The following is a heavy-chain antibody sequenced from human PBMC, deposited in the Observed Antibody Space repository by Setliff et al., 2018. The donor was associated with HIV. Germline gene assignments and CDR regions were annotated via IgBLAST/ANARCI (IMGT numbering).Heavy chain of an antibody. CDR1: GGSISSGDYY. CDR2: IYYSGSA. V-gene: IGHV4-30-4*08. J-gene: IGHJ6*02. CDR3: ARESPDGLDV. Sequence: PSETLSLTCTVSGGSISSGDYYWSWIRQPPGEGLDWIAYIYYSGSAYYNPSLKSRVTISVDSSKNQFSLKLSSVTAADTAVYYCARESPDGLDVWGQGTTVTVSS.